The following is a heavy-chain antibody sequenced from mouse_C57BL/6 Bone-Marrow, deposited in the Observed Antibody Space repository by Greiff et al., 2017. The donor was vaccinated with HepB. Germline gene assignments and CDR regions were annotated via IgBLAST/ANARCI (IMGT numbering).Heavy chain of an antibody. V-gene: IGHV3-6*01. D-gene: IGHD3-3*01. CDR2: ISYDGSN. CDR1: GYSITSGYY. CDR3: ARLGTAY. Sequence: EVQLVESGPGLVKPSQSLSLTCSVTGYSITSGYYWNWIRQFPGNKLEWMGYISYDGSNNYNPSLKNRISITRDTSKNQFFLKLNSVTTEDTATYDCARLGTAYWGQGTLVTVSA. J-gene: IGHJ3*01.